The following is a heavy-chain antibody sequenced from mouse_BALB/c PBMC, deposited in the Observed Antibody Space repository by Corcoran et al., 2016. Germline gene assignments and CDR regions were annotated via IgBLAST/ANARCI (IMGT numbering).Heavy chain of an antibody. J-gene: IGHJ3*01. CDR1: GYTFSSYW. CDR2: ILPGSGST. V-gene: IGHV1-9*01. CDR3: ARSYGSSYVAWFAY. Sequence: QVQLQQSGAELMKPGASVKISCKATGYTFSSYWIEWVKQRPGHGLEWIGEILPGSGSTNYNEKFKGKATFTADTSSNTAYMQLSSLTSEDSAFYYCARSYGSSYVAWFAYWGQGTLVTVSA. D-gene: IGHD1-1*01.